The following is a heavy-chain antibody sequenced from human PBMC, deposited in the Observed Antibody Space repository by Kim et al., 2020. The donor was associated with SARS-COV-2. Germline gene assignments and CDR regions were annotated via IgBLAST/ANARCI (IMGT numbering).Heavy chain of an antibody. CDR2: FNPSDGNT. CDR1: GYSFTDYY. Sequence: ASVKVSCKISGYSFTDYYMHWVRQAPGQGLEWMGRFNPSDGNTNYAPSFQGRVTMTRDTSTSTVYLDLSGLRPEDTAVYYCAREGFRHRYYCDFWGQGTLVTVSS. V-gene: IGHV1-46*01. J-gene: IGHJ4*02. CDR3: AREGFRHRYYCDF. D-gene: IGHD3-16*01.